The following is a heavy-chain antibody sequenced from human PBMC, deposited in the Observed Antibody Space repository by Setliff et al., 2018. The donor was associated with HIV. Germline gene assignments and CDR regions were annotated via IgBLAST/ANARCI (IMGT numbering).Heavy chain of an antibody. CDR2: ISPGGGSI. V-gene: IGHV1-46*01. J-gene: IGHJ4*02. Sequence: ASVKVSCKASGFTFTSNIMHWVRQAPGRGLEWMGIISPGGGSINYAQTFQGRVTMTRDTSTNTVYMELSSLRSEDTAVYYCALLNHIVVYASPLDNWGQGTLVTVSS. CDR1: GFTFTSNI. CDR3: ALLNHIVVYASPLDN. D-gene: IGHD2-21*01.